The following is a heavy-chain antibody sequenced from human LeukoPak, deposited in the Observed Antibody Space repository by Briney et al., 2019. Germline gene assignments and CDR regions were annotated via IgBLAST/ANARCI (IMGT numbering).Heavy chain of an antibody. CDR2: FDAEDGET. CDR1: GYTLTEIS. CDR3: ATDPLLGKYDSTGYLDY. V-gene: IGHV1-24*01. D-gene: IGHD3-22*01. J-gene: IGHJ4*01. Sequence: ASVKVSRKVSGYTLTEISMHWVRQAPGKGLEWMGGFDAEDGETIYAQKFQGRVTMTEDTSTDTAYMELSSLRSEDTAVYYCATDPLLGKYDSTGYLDYWGQGTLVTVSS.